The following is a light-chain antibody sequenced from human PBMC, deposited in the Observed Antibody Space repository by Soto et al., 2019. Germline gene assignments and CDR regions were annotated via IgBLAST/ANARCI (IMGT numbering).Light chain of an antibody. CDR2: DTS. CDR3: QQRSNWPT. J-gene: IGKJ4*01. CDR1: QGIGST. V-gene: IGKV3D-11*01. Sequence: EIVMTQSPATLSVSPGEGATLSCRASQGIGSTLAWYQQKPGQTPRLLIYDTSNRATGIPARFSGSGSGTDFTLTISSLEPEDFAVYYCQQRSNWPTFGGGTKVEIK.